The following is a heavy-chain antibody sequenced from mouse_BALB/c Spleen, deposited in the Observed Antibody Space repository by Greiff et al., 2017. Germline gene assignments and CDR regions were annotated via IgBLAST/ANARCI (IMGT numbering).Heavy chain of an antibody. CDR1: GFTFSSYT. D-gene: IGHD4-1*01. CDR3: ARYLVNWDVRAMDY. J-gene: IGHJ4*01. V-gene: IGHV5-9*03. Sequence: DVKLVESGGGLVKPGGSLKLSCAASGFTFSSYTMSWVRQTPEKRLEWVATISSGGGNTYYPDSVKGRFTISRDNAKNNLYLQMSSLRSEDTALYYCARYLVNWDVRAMDYWGQGTSVTVSS. CDR2: ISSGGGNT.